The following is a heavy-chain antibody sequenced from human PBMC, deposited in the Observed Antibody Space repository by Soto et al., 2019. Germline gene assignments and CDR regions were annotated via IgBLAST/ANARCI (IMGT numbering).Heavy chain of an antibody. CDR1: GYSFISYW. J-gene: IGHJ4*02. CDR3: ARLEYYYGSGSYIDY. D-gene: IGHD3-10*01. Sequence: PGESLKISCKCSGYSFISYWIGWVRQMPGKGLEWMGVIYPGDSDTRYSPSFQGQVTISADKSISTAYLQWSSLKASDTAMYYCARLEYYYGSGSYIDYWGQGTLVTVSS. CDR2: IYPGDSDT. V-gene: IGHV5-51*01.